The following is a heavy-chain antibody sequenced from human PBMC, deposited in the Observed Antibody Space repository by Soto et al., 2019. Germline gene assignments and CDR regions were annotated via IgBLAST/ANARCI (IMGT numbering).Heavy chain of an antibody. CDR2: IYYSGST. J-gene: IGHJ4*02. Sequence: QVQLQESGPGLVKPSEPLSLTCTVSGGSISSYSWSWIRQPPGKGLEWIGYIYYSGSTTYNPSLKSRVTISVDTSKNQFSLKLSSVTAADTAVYYCARLSFCSGGSCYYHFDYWGQGTLVTVSS. CDR3: ARLSFCSGGSCYYHFDY. D-gene: IGHD2-15*01. CDR1: GGSISSYS. V-gene: IGHV4-59*08.